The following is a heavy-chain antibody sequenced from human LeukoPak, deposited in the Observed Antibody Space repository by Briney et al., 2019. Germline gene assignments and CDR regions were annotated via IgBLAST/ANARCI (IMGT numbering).Heavy chain of an antibody. CDR3: ARGFYYYDSSGYHY. D-gene: IGHD3-22*01. CDR1: GYTFTSYG. V-gene: IGHV1-18*01. Sequence: ASVKVSCKASGYTFTSYGISWVRQAPGQGLEWMGWISAYNGNTNYAQKLQGRVTMTTDTSTSTAYMELRSLRSDDTAVYYCARGFYYYDSSGYHYWGQGTLVTVSS. J-gene: IGHJ4*02. CDR2: ISAYNGNT.